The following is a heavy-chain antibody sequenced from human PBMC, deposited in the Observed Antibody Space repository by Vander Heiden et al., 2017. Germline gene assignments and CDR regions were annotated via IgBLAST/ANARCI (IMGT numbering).Heavy chain of an antibody. Sequence: QVQLVESGGGVVQPGRSLRLSCAASGFSFRDFGIHWVRQAPGKGLEWVAVIGYDGSKKFFADSVKGRYTLSRDNSKNTLYLQMSSLTAEDTALYYCARAQQGSIDYWGQGALVTVSS. J-gene: IGHJ4*02. CDR2: IGYDGSKK. CDR1: GFSFRDFG. V-gene: IGHV3-33*01. CDR3: ARAQQGSIDY.